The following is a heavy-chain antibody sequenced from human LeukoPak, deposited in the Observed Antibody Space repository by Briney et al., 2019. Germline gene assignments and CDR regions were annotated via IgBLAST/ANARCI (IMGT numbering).Heavy chain of an antibody. CDR3: ARDFMITFGGVPVAFDI. Sequence: KPGGSLRLSCAASGFTFSSYSMNWVRQAPGKGLEWVSSISSSSYIYYADSVKGRFTISRDNAKNSLYLQMNSLRAEDTAVYYCARDFMITFGGVPVAFDIWGQGTMVTVSS. J-gene: IGHJ3*02. CDR1: GFTFSSYS. CDR2: ISSSSYI. D-gene: IGHD3-16*01. V-gene: IGHV3-21*01.